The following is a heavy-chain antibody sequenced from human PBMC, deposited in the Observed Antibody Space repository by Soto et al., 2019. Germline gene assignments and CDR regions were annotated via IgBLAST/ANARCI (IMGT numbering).Heavy chain of an antibody. D-gene: IGHD3-10*01. CDR2: IYYSGST. J-gene: IGHJ5*02. CDR1: GGSISSGGYY. CDR3: ARSRVSVNYYGSGRPEDWFDP. V-gene: IGHV4-31*03. Sequence: SETLSLTCTVSGGSISSGGYYWSWIRQHPGKGLEWIGYIYYSGSTYYNPSLKSRVTVPVDTSKNQFSLKLSSVTAADTAVYYCARSRVSVNYYGSGRPEDWFDPWGQGTLVTVPS.